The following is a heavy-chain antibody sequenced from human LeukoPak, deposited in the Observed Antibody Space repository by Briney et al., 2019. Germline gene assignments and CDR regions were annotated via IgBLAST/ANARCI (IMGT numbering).Heavy chain of an antibody. Sequence: ASVKVSCKAPGGTFSSYAISWVRQAPGQGLEWMGRIIPILGIANYAQKFQGRVTITADKSTSTAYMELSSLRSEDTAVYYCARTRYCSGGSCDDAFDIWGQGTMVTVSS. V-gene: IGHV1-69*04. CDR3: ARTRYCSGGSCDDAFDI. CDR2: IIPILGIA. CDR1: GGTFSSYA. D-gene: IGHD2-15*01. J-gene: IGHJ3*02.